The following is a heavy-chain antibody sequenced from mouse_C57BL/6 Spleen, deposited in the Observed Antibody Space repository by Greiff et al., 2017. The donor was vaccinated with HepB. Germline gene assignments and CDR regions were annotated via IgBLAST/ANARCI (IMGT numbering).Heavy chain of an antibody. V-gene: IGHV7-3*01. CDR3: ARFPHYYGSSLDYFDY. J-gene: IGHJ2*01. Sequence: EVKLVESGGGLVQPGGSLSLSCAASGFTFTDYYMSWVRQPPGKALEWLGFIRNKANGYTTEYSASVKGRFTISRDNSQSILYLQMNALRAEDSATYYCARFPHYYGSSLDYFDYWGQGTTLTVSS. CDR1: GFTFTDYY. D-gene: IGHD1-1*01. CDR2: IRNKANGYTT.